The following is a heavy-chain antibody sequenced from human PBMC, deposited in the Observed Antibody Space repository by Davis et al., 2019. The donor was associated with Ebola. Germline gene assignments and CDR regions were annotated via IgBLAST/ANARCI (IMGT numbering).Heavy chain of an antibody. J-gene: IGHJ5*02. CDR3: ARRVVPFRSQGWFDT. CDR1: GGSIAGYY. Sequence: SETLSLTCNVSGGSIAGYYWSWIRQPPGKGLEWIGYIYHGGITNYNPSLRSRVTISVDTSKKQFSLRLSSVTAADTAVYYCARRVVPFRSQGWFDTWGQGTLVTVSS. CDR2: IYHGGIT. V-gene: IGHV4-59*08. D-gene: IGHD2-15*01.